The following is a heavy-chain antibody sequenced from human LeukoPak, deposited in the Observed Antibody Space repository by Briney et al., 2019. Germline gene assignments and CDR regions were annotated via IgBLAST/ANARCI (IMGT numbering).Heavy chain of an antibody. CDR3: ARDMYLTDYYDSSGYYPDAFDI. CDR2: TYYRSKWYN. CDR1: GDSVSSNSAA. Sequence: SQTLSLTCAISGDSVSSNSAAWNWIRQSPSRVLEWLGRTYYRSKWYNDYAVSVKSRITINPDTSKNQFSLQLNSVTPEDTAVYYCARDMYLTDYYDSSGYYPDAFDIWGQGTMVTVSS. J-gene: IGHJ3*02. D-gene: IGHD3-22*01. V-gene: IGHV6-1*01.